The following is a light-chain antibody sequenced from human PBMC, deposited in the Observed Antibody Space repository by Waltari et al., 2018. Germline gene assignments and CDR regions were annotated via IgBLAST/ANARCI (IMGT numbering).Light chain of an antibody. CDR3: QAWDSSTVV. CDR2: QDS. Sequence: SYELTQPPSVSVSPAQTASITCPGAKLGDTYVSWYQLKPGQSPVLVIYQDSQRPSGIPERFSGSNSGNTATLTISGTQARDEADYYCQAWDSSTVVFGGGTKLTVL. J-gene: IGLJ2*01. CDR1: KLGDTY. V-gene: IGLV3-1*01.